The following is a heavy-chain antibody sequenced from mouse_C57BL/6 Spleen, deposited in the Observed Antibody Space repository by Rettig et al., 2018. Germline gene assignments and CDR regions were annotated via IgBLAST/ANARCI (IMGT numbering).Heavy chain of an antibody. CDR2: IRSKSNNYAT. CDR3: VRRGYSMDY. CDR1: GFSFNTYA. V-gene: IGHV10-1*01. Sequence: LVQPKGSLKLSCAASGFSFNTYAMNWVRQAPGKGLEWVARIRSKSNNYATYYADSVKDRFTISRDDSESMLYLQMNNLKTEDTAMYYCVRRGYSMDYWGQGTSVTVSS. J-gene: IGHJ4*01. D-gene: IGHD2-12*01.